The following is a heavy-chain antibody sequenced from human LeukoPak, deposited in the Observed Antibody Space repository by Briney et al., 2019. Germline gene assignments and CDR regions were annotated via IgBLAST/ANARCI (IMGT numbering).Heavy chain of an antibody. CDR1: GFTFDDYA. Sequence: PGGSLRLSCAASGFTFDDYAMHWVRQAPGKGLEWVSGISWNSGSIGYADSVKGRFTISRDNAKNSLYLQMNSLRAEDTALYYCAKALVVVVAAPYFDYWGQGTLVTVSS. CDR3: AKALVVVVAAPYFDY. J-gene: IGHJ4*02. CDR2: ISWNSGSI. D-gene: IGHD2-15*01. V-gene: IGHV3-9*01.